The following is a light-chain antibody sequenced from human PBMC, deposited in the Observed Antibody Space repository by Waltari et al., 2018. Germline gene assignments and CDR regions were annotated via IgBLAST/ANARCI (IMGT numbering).Light chain of an antibody. CDR2: EGS. V-gene: IGLV2-23*01. J-gene: IGLJ2*01. CDR3: CAYGGSNSLI. CDR1: SSDVGTHNL. Sequence: ITISCTGSSSDVGTHNLVSWYQQCPGKAPKLMIYEGSKRPSGVPHRFSGSKSDNMASLTISGLQAEDEGDYYCCAYGGSNSLIFGGGTKLTVL.